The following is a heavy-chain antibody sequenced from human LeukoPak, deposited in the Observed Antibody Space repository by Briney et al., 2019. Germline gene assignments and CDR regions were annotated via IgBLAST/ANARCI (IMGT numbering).Heavy chain of an antibody. V-gene: IGHV3-23*01. CDR3: AKDGGRRQDWFDY. J-gene: IGHJ4*02. Sequence: PGGTLRLSCAASGFTFSSYGMSWVRQAPGKGLEWVSAISGTTGSTYYADSVKGRFTISRDTSKNTLYLQMQSLRAEDTAVYYCAKDGGRRQDWFDYWGQGTLVTVSP. D-gene: IGHD2-21*01. CDR2: ISGTTGST. CDR1: GFTFSSYG.